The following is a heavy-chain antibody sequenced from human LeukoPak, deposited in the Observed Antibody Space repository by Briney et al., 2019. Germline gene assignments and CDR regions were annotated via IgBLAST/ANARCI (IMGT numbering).Heavy chain of an antibody. CDR1: GGSISSSSYY. Sequence: SETLSLTCTVSGGSISSSSYYWGWIRQPPGQGLEWIGSIYYSGSTYYNPSLKSRVTISVDTSKNQFSLKLSSVTAADTAVYYCARRLRSYFGYWGQGTLVTVSS. V-gene: IGHV4-39*01. J-gene: IGHJ4*02. CDR3: ARRLRSYFGY. CDR2: IYYSGST. D-gene: IGHD4-17*01.